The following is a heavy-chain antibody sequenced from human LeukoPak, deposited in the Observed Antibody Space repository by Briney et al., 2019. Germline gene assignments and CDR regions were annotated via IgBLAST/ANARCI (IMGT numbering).Heavy chain of an antibody. CDR1: GDSVSSKNGA. J-gene: IGHJ4*02. D-gene: IGHD4-17*01. CDR2: IYYRSKWYN. Sequence: SQTLSLTCALSGDSVSSKNGAWNWIRQSPSRGLEWLVRIYYRSKWYNDYAVSVKSRITITPDTSKNQFSLQLNSVTPEDTAVYYCARDRDDYGDYYFDYWGQGTLVTVSS. V-gene: IGHV6-1*01. CDR3: ARDRDDYGDYYFDY.